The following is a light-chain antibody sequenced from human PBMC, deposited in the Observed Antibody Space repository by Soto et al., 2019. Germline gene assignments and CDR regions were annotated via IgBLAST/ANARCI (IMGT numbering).Light chain of an antibody. CDR1: QSLLYNSNHKDY. CDR2: WAS. V-gene: IGKV4-1*01. Sequence: DIVMTQSPDSLAVPLGERATINCRSSQSLLYNSNHKDYLAWYQQKPGQPLKLLFYWASARESGVPDRFTGSGSGTDFTLTIDSLQAEDVAVYYCQQYYTSLPTFGQGTKVEIK. CDR3: QQYYTSLPT. J-gene: IGKJ2*01.